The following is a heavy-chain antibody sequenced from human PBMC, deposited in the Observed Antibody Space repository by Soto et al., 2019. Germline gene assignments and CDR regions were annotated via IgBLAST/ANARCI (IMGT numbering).Heavy chain of an antibody. CDR2: INHSGST. CDR3: ARERHYYGSGSYYNAYNWFDP. V-gene: IGHV4-34*01. CDR1: GGSFSGYY. D-gene: IGHD3-10*01. Sequence: PSETLSLTCAVYGGSFSGYYWSWIRQPPGKGLEWIGEINHSGSTNYNPSLKSRVTISVKTSKNQFSLKLSSVTAADTAVYYCARERHYYGSGSYYNAYNWFDPWGQGTLVTVSS. J-gene: IGHJ5*02.